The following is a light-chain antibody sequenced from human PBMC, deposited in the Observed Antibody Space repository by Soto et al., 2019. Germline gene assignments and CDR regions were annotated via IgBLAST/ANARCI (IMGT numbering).Light chain of an antibody. CDR1: QGISNY. J-gene: IGKJ1*01. Sequence: DIQMTQSPSSLSTSVGDRVTITCRASQGISNYLAWYQQKPGKVPKLLIYAASTLQSGVPSRFSGSGSGTDFTLTISSLQHEDVANYYCQNYNSAPWTFGQGTKVEIK. CDR2: AAS. CDR3: QNYNSAPWT. V-gene: IGKV1-27*01.